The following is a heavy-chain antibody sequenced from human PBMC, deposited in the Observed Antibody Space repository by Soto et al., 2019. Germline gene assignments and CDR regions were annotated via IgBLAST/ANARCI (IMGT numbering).Heavy chain of an antibody. D-gene: IGHD6-13*01. CDR2: ISNDGSDK. Sequence: QVQLVESGGGVVQPGTSLRLSCAASGFTFNNYGMHWVRQAPGTGLEWVAAISNDGSDKYYADSVKGRLTSYRDNSKKTLYLQMDSLRAEDTAVYYCAKDQGIAASHGIDWGQGTMVTVSS. CDR1: GFTFNNYG. J-gene: IGHJ3*01. CDR3: AKDQGIAASHGID. V-gene: IGHV3-30*18.